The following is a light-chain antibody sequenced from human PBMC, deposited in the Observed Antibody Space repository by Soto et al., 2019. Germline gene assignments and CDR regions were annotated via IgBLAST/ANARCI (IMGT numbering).Light chain of an antibody. CDR3: QQYGNSWT. CDR1: QSVRSSY. J-gene: IGKJ1*01. CDR2: GAS. V-gene: IGKV3-20*01. Sequence: EIVLTQSPGTLSLSSGESATLYCRASQSVRSSYLSWYQQKPGQTPRLLIYGASSRATGTPDRFIGSGSGTDFTLTISRLEPEDFAVYYCQQYGNSWTFGQGTKVEIK.